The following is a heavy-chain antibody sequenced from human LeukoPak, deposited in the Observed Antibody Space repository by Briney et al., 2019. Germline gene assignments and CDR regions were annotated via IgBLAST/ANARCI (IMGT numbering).Heavy chain of an antibody. D-gene: IGHD5-24*01. J-gene: IGHJ4*02. CDR3: ARGGVEMATPFDY. CDR1: GFTFSSYE. V-gene: IGHV3-48*03. Sequence: GGSLRLSCAASGFTFSSYEMNWVRQAPGKGLEWVSYISSSGSTIYYADSVKGRFTISRDNAKNSLYLQMNSLRAEDTAVYYCARGGVEMATPFDYWGQGTLVTVSS. CDR2: ISSSGSTI.